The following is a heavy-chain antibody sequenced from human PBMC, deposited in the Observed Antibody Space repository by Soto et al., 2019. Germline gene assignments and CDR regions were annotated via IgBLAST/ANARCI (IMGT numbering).Heavy chain of an antibody. Sequence: QAQLVQSGAEVKKPGSSVKVSCKASGGTFNRETLSWVRQAPGQGLQWMGRIIPVLDLADYAQKFQGRVTITADTSTTTVYLDLSGLGSDDTAVYYCARGGKLGGDLDVWGKGTPVIVSS. CDR1: GGTFNRET. J-gene: IGHJ6*04. CDR3: ARGGKLGGDLDV. D-gene: IGHD3-10*01. CDR2: IIPVLDLA. V-gene: IGHV1-69*02.